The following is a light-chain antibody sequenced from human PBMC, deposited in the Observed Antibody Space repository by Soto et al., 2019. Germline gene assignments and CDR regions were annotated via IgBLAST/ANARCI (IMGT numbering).Light chain of an antibody. CDR1: QTVNIN. CDR2: GAS. CDR3: QQYKDWPPLT. Sequence: EIVMTQSPVTLSVSPGERVTLSFRASQTVNINLAWYQQRPGQAPRVLIYGASNRASGIPDRFSGSGSGTAFTLTISSLAPDDFALYYCQQYKDWPPLTFGGGTRVEIK. V-gene: IGKV3D-15*01. J-gene: IGKJ4*01.